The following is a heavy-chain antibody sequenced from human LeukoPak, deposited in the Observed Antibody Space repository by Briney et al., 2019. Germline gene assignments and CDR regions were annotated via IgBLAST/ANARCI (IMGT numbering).Heavy chain of an antibody. CDR3: ARRLGDY. V-gene: IGHV3-23*01. CDR2: VTGTGNT. CDR1: GFTFSNYV. J-gene: IGHJ4*02. Sequence: GGSLRLSCAASGFTFSNYVMNWVRQAPGKGLEWVSAVTGTGNTYYADSVKGRFTISRDSSKNMVYLQMNSLSADDTAVYHCARRLGDYWGQGTLVTVSS.